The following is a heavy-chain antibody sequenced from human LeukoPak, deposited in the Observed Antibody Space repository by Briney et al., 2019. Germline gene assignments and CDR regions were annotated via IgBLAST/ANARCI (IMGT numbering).Heavy chain of an antibody. Sequence: SEALDLTCDVYGGSFSGYYWSWIRQPPGKGLEWIGEINHSGSTNYNPSLKSRVTISVDTSKNQFSLKLSSVTAADTAVYYCARSRGYGDDWGQGTLVTVSP. CDR3: ARSRGYGDD. CDR1: GGSFSGYY. J-gene: IGHJ4*02. CDR2: INHSGST. D-gene: IGHD5-12*01. V-gene: IGHV4-34*01.